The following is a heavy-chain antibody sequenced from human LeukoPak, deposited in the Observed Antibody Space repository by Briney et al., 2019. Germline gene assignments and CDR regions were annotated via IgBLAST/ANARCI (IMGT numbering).Heavy chain of an antibody. CDR1: GFTVSSNY. V-gene: IGHV3-53*01. D-gene: IGHD6-19*01. CDR2: IYSGGST. CDR3: ARVVSGWYPDY. J-gene: IGHJ4*02. Sequence: GGSLRLSCAASGFTVSSNYMSWVRQAPGKGLEWVSVIYSGGSTYYADSVKGRFTISRDNSKNTLYLQVNSLRAEDTAVYYCARVVSGWYPDYWGQGTLVTVSS.